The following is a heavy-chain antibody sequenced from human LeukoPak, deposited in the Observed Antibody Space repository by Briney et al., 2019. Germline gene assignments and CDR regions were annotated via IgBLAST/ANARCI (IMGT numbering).Heavy chain of an antibody. Sequence: GGSLRLSCAASGFTFSSDWMIWVRQAPGKGLEWVANIKPDEGEKYYVDSVKGRFIVSRDNAKNSLYLQMSSLRVEDTAVYYCVRYYTRQSWYFDLWGRGTLVTVSS. CDR2: IKPDEGEK. CDR3: VRYYTRQSWYFDL. J-gene: IGHJ2*01. CDR1: GFTFSSDW. V-gene: IGHV3-7*01. D-gene: IGHD3-10*01.